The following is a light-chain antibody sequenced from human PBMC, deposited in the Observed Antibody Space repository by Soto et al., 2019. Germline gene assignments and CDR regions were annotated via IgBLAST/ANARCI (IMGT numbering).Light chain of an antibody. Sequence: EIVLTQSPATLSLSPGERATLSCRASQSVSSYLAWYQHKPGQAPRLLIYDASNRATGIPARFSGSGSGTDFTLTISSLEPEDFAVYYCQQRSTPGLTFGRGTKVEIK. V-gene: IGKV3-11*01. CDR3: QQRSTPGLT. CDR1: QSVSSY. CDR2: DAS. J-gene: IGKJ4*01.